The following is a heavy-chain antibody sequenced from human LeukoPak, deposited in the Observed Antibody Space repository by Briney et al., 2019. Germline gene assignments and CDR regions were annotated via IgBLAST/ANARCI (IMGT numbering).Heavy chain of an antibody. CDR2: ISYDGSNK. CDR1: GFTFSSYA. D-gene: IGHD5-12*01. V-gene: IGHV3-30*04. Sequence: PGRSLRLSCAASGFTFSSYAMHWVRQAPGKGLEWVAVISYDGSNKYYADSVKGRFTISRDNSKNTLYLQMNSLRAEDTAVYYCARIIVAWGQGTLVTVSS. J-gene: IGHJ4*02. CDR3: ARIIVA.